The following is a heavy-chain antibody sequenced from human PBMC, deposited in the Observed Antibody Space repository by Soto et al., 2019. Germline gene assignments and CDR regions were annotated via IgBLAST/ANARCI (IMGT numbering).Heavy chain of an antibody. D-gene: IGHD6-19*01. Sequence: GGSLRLSCAASGFKFSNYAMSWVRQAPGKGLEWVSLISATGGGTYYADSVKGRFTISRDNSKNTLYLQMNSLRAEDTAVYYCARTSSGSDYWGQGTLVTVSS. CDR3: ARTSSGSDY. CDR1: GFKFSNYA. V-gene: IGHV3-23*01. CDR2: ISATGGGT. J-gene: IGHJ4*02.